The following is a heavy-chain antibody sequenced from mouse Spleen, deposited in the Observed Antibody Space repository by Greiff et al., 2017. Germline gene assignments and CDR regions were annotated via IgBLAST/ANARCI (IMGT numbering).Heavy chain of an antibody. CDR3: ARGGSSSLYAMDY. D-gene: IGHD1-1*01. CDR1: GYTFTSYT. Sequence: VQLQQSGAELARPGASVKMSCKVSGYTFTSYTMHWVKQRPGQGLEWIGYINPSSGYTKYNQKFKDKATLTADKSSSTAYMQLSSLTSEDSAVYYCARGGSSSLYAMDYWGQGTSVTGSS. CDR2: INPSSGYT. V-gene: IGHV1-4*01. J-gene: IGHJ4*01.